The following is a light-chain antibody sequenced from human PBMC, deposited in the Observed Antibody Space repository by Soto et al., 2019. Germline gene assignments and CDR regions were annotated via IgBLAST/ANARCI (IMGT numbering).Light chain of an antibody. J-gene: IGKJ3*01. Sequence: EIMLTQSPVTLSLSPGEGATLSCRASQSVAGSYLAWYQQKPGRTPRLLIYGASSRATGIPDRFSGSGSGTDFTLTISRLEPEDFAVYYCQQYNNWPITFGPGTKVDI. CDR2: GAS. CDR1: QSVAGSY. V-gene: IGKV3-20*01. CDR3: QQYNNWPIT.